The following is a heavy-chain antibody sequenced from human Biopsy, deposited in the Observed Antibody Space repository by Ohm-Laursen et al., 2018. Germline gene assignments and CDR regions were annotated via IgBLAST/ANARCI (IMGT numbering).Heavy chain of an antibody. CDR3: VRDRGHYYDKSDYKIGDWV. Sequence: SLRLSCAASGITTRSYWMSWIRQAPGKGLEWVANIKQDGSEKNYVASVKGRFTISRDNAKDSLFLQMNSLRVEDTAVYYCVRDRGHYYDKSDYKIGDWVWGHGTLVTVSS. J-gene: IGHJ4*01. CDR1: GITTRSYW. D-gene: IGHD3-22*01. V-gene: IGHV3-7*01. CDR2: IKQDGSEK.